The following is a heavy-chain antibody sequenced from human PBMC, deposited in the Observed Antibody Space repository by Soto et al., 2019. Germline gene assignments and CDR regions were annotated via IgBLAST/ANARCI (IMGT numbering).Heavy chain of an antibody. CDR1: GYMFVTYG. CDR2: ISAYNGNT. J-gene: IGHJ4*02. V-gene: IGHV1-18*01. CDR3: ARDLDGSGSYYTDY. D-gene: IGHD3-10*01. Sequence: ASVKVSCKASGYMFVTYGINWVRQAPGQGLEWMGWISAYNGNTKYAQNLQGRVTMTTDASTSTAYMEMRSLRSDDTAVYYCARDLDGSGSYYTDYWGPGTLVTVSS.